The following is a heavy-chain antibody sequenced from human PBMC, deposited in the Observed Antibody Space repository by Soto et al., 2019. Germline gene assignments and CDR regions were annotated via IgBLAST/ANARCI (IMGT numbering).Heavy chain of an antibody. V-gene: IGHV4-4*07. Sequence: PSVTWTVSGGALFGDYFRWIRQPAGGGLEWIGRINSDGNTNYSPSLNSRVTMSVDPSRKHFSLKLTSVTAAETASYFCARARRLENCFEPWGPGIQGNVSS. CDR1: GGALFGDY. CDR3: ARARRLENCFEP. J-gene: IGHJ5*02. D-gene: IGHD5-12*01. CDR2: INSDGNT.